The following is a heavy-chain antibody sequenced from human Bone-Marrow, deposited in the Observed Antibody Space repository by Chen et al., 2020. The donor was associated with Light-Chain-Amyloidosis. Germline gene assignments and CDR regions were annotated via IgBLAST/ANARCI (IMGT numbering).Heavy chain of an antibody. D-gene: IGHD3-22*01. Sequence: EVQLVESGGGLVQPGGSLRLSCVASEFTFSSYWMNWVRQAPGKGLEWVANIKRDGSEKYYGDSVKGRFTISRDNAKNSLYLQMNSLRVEDTAVYYCAKDYYDSSGYYYDYWGQGTLVTVSS. CDR1: EFTFSSYW. CDR3: AKDYYDSSGYYYDY. J-gene: IGHJ4*02. CDR2: IKRDGSEK. V-gene: IGHV3-7*01.